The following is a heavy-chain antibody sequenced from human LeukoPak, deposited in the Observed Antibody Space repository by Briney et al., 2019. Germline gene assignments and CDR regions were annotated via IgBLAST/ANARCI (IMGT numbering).Heavy chain of an antibody. Sequence: GGSLRLSCAAAGFTFSSYSMSWVRQAPGKGLEWVSSISSGSTYIYYADSMKGRFTISRDNAKNSLYLQMNTLRAEDTAVYYCARDRIYSGIYHDTFDIWGHGTMVTVSS. CDR1: GFTFSSYS. J-gene: IGHJ3*02. V-gene: IGHV3-21*01. CDR3: ARDRIYSGIYHDTFDI. CDR2: ISSGSTYI. D-gene: IGHD1-26*01.